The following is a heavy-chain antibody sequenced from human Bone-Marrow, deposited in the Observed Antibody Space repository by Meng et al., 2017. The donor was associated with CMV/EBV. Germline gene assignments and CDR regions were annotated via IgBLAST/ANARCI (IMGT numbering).Heavy chain of an antibody. D-gene: IGHD1-26*01. J-gene: IGHJ6*02. V-gene: IGHV1-18*01. CDR1: GYTFTSYG. Sequence: ASVKVSCEASGYTFTSYGISWVRQAPGQGLEWMGWISAYNGNTNYAQKLQGRVTMTTDTSTSTAYMELRSLRSDDTAVYYCARRSYYPDYYYYGMDVWGQGTTVTVPS. CDR3: ARRSYYPDYYYYGMDV. CDR2: ISAYNGNT.